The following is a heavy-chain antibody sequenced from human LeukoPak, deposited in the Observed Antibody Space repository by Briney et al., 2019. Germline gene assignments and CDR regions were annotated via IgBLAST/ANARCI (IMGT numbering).Heavy chain of an antibody. V-gene: IGHV4-59*10. D-gene: IGHD2-8*02. CDR1: GGSFSGYY. J-gene: IGHJ5*02. CDR3: ARVGTDSINWFDP. CDR2: IYTSGST. Sequence: PSETLSLTCAVYGGSFSGYYWSWIRQPPGKGLEWIGRIYTSGSTNYNPSLKSRVTISVDTSKNQFSLKLSSVTAADTAVYYCARVGTDSINWFDPWGQGTLVTVSS.